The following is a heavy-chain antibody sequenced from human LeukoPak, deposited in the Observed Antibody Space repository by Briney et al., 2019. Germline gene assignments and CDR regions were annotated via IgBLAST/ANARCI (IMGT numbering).Heavy chain of an antibody. D-gene: IGHD3-16*02. V-gene: IGHV4-39*07. J-gene: IGHJ5*02. Sequence: SETLSLTCTVSGGSISSSSYYWGWIRQPPGKGLEWIGSIYHSGSTYYNPSLKSRVTISVDTSKNQFSLKLSSVTAADTAVYYCARGIDYYVWELSYGGHLDPWGQGTLVTVSS. CDR3: ARGIDYYVWELSYGGHLDP. CDR1: GGSISSSSYY. CDR2: IYHSGST.